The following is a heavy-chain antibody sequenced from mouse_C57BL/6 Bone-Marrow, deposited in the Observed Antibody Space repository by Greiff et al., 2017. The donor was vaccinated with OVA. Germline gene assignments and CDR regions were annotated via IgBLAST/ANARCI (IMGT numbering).Heavy chain of an antibody. CDR1: GFTFSSYA. D-gene: IGHD1-1*01. Sequence: EVKLVESGEGLVKPGGSLKLSCAASGFTFSSYAMSWVRQTPEKRLEWVAYISSGGDYIYYADTVKGRFTISRDNARNTLYLQMSSLKSEDTAMYYCTRAHFITTGMDYWGQGTSVTVSS. CDR3: TRAHFITTGMDY. J-gene: IGHJ4*01. CDR2: ISSGGDYI. V-gene: IGHV5-9-1*02.